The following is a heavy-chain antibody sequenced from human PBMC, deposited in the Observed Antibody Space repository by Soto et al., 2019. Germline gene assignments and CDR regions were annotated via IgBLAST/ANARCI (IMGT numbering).Heavy chain of an antibody. CDR1: GFTFIKYV. CDR3: AKDTYTSSWYF. CDR2: IDKSGGDT. J-gene: IGHJ4*02. D-gene: IGHD2-2*01. V-gene: IGHV3-23*01. Sequence: EVQLLESGGDLVQPGGSLRLSCTGSGFTFIKYVMTWVRQAPGKGLEGVSSIDKSGGDTHYADSVKGRFTISRDNSKNTLYLQMNGLRAEDTALYYCAKDTYTSSWYFWGQGTLVTVSS.